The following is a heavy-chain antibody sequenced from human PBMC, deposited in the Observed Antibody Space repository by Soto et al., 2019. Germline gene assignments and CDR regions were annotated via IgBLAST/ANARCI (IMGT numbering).Heavy chain of an antibody. D-gene: IGHD3-10*01. CDR2: MSTYTGDT. Sequence: QVRLVQSGAEVKRPGASVKVSCKTYGYSFTVYGISWVRQAPGQGLEWMGWMSTYTGDTNYARKFRGRVTMTTDISASTASMELRSLTSDDTAVYYCARDPGGATGFDPWGQGTQVIVST. CDR3: ARDPGGATGFDP. V-gene: IGHV1-18*01. J-gene: IGHJ5*02. CDR1: GYSFTVYG.